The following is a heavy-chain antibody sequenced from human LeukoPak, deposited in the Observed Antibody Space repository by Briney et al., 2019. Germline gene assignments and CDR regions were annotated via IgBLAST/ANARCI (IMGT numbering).Heavy chain of an antibody. CDR1: GGSISSYH. CDR3: ARESYYYDSSGYYSVAPDY. J-gene: IGHJ4*02. CDR2: IYYSGST. D-gene: IGHD3-22*01. V-gene: IGHV4-59*01. Sequence: SSETLSLTCTVSGGSISSYHWSWIRQPPGKGLEWIGYIYYSGSTNYNPSLKSRVTISVDTSKNQFSLKLSSVTAADTAVYYCARESYYYDSSGYYSVAPDYWGQGTLATVSS.